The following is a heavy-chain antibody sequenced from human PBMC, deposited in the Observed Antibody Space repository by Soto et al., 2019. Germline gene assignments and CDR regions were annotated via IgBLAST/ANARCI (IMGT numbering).Heavy chain of an antibody. Sequence: SETLSLTCPVSGGSISSYYWSWIRQPPGKGLEWIGYIYYSGSTNYNPSLKSRVTISVDTSKNQFSLKLSSVTAADTAVYYCARGGPNYFDYWGQGTLVTVSS. D-gene: IGHD3-16*01. CDR3: ARGGPNYFDY. V-gene: IGHV4-59*01. J-gene: IGHJ4*02. CDR2: IYYSGST. CDR1: GGSISSYY.